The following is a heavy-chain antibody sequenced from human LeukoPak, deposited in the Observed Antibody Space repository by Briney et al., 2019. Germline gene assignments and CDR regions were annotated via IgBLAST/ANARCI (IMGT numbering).Heavy chain of an antibody. CDR3: ARSDYYDSSGYYQFDS. Sequence: PSETLSLTCTVSGGSISSYYWSWIRQPPGKGLEWIGYIYYSGSTNYNPSLKSRVTISVDTSKNQFSLKLSSVTAADTAVYYCARSDYYDSSGYYQFDSWGQGTLVTVSS. CDR1: GGSISSYY. V-gene: IGHV4-59*01. CDR2: IYYSGST. J-gene: IGHJ4*02. D-gene: IGHD3-22*01.